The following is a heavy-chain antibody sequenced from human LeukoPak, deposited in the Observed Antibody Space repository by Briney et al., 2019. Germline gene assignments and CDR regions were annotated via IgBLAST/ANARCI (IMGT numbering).Heavy chain of an antibody. Sequence: ASVKVSCKASGYTFTGYYMHWVRQAPGQGLEWMVWINPNSGGTNYAQKFQGRVTMTRDTSISTAYMELSRLRSDGTAVYYCARRPYYCSSTSCYTWSYYDFWSGYRNRDAFDIWGQGTMVTVSS. V-gene: IGHV1-2*02. D-gene: IGHD2-2*02. CDR3: ARRPYYCSSTSCYTWSYYDFWSGYRNRDAFDI. CDR1: GYTFTGYY. J-gene: IGHJ3*02. CDR2: INPNSGGT.